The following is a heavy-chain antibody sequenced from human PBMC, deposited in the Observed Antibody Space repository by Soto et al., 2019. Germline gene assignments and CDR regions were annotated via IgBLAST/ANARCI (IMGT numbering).Heavy chain of an antibody. CDR2: ITGTGGNT. Sequence: PGGSLRLCCAGSGFTLSTYGMTWVRQAPGKGLEWASAITGTGGNTYYVDSVKGRFTSSRDNSKNMLYLQMNSVRVEDTAVYYCARIRGYWYGLDVWGQGTTVTVSS. V-gene: IGHV3-23*01. CDR1: GFTLSTYG. CDR3: ARIRGYWYGLDV. J-gene: IGHJ6*02.